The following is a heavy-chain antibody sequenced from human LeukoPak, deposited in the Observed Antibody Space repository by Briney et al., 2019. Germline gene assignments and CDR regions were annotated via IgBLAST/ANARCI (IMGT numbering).Heavy chain of an antibody. CDR2: IKQDGSEK. CDR3: ARGSSGYYFY. V-gene: IGHV3-7*04. CDR1: GGTFSSYA. Sequence: SCKASGGTFSSYAISWVRQAPGKGLEWVANIKQDGSEKYYVDSVKGRFTISRDNAKNSLYLQMNSLRAEDTAVYYCARGSSGYYFYWGQGTLVTVSS. D-gene: IGHD3-22*01. J-gene: IGHJ4*02.